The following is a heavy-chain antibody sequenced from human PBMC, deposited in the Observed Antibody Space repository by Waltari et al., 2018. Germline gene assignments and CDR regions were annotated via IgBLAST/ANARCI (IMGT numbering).Heavy chain of an antibody. CDR3: ARDSGSYGEAFDI. D-gene: IGHD1-26*01. V-gene: IGHV3-30*01. CDR1: GFTFSSYA. Sequence: QVQLVESGGGVVQPGRSLRLSCAASGFTFSSYAMHWVRQAPGKGLEWVAVISYDGSNKYYADSVKGRFTISRDNSKNTLYLMNSLRAEDTAVYYCARDSGSYGEAFDIWGQGTMVTVSS. CDR2: ISYDGSNK. J-gene: IGHJ3*02.